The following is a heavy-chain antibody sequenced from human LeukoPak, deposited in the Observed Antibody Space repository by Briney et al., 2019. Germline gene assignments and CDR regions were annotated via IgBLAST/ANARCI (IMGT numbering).Heavy chain of an antibody. V-gene: IGHV3-30*04. Sequence: GGSLRLSCAASGFTFSSYAMHWVRQAPGKGLEWVAAMSDDGSNKYFADSVKGRFTISRDNSKNTLYLQMNSLRAEDTAVYYCARDSSTYYYGSGSYGGSVDYWGQGTLVTVSS. CDR3: ARDSSTYYYGSGSYGGSVDY. CDR2: MSDDGSNK. CDR1: GFTFSSYA. D-gene: IGHD3-10*01. J-gene: IGHJ4*02.